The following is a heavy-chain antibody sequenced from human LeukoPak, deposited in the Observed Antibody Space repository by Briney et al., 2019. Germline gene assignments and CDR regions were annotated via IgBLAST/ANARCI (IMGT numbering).Heavy chain of an antibody. D-gene: IGHD3-10*01. CDR1: GFSVSDYA. CDR3: GTGGGGGGAFNI. Sequence: GGSLRLSCAASGFSVSDYAMHWVRRAPGRGLEWVALISSTGDDKYYAESVRGRFSFSRDTSRTTLFLQLNSLRFEDTAVYYCGTGGGGGGAFNIWGQGTMVIVSS. CDR2: ISSTGDDK. V-gene: IGHV3-30*04. J-gene: IGHJ3*02.